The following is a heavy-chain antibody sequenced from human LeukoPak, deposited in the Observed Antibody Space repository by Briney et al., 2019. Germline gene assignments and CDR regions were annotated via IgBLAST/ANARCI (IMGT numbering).Heavy chain of an antibody. D-gene: IGHD3-9*01. CDR2: IYYSGSP. V-gene: IGHV4-39*01. J-gene: IGHJ4*02. Sequence: PSETLSLTCTVSGDSISSYYWSWIRQSPGKGLEWIGSIYYSGSPYYNPSLKSRLTISMDTSKNQFSLKLSSVTAADTAVYYCARRHYDILTGYYPFDYWGQGTLVTVSS. CDR1: GDSISSYY. CDR3: ARRHYDILTGYYPFDY.